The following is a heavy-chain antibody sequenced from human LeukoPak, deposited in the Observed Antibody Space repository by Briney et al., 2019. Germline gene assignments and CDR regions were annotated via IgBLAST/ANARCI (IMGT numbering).Heavy chain of an antibody. D-gene: IGHD2-2*01. CDR2: VYYSGST. J-gene: IGHJ4*02. CDR3: AGYQRTGLSATGLDY. V-gene: IGHV4-59*01. CDR1: GGSINNNY. Sequence: PSETLSLTCTVSGGSINNNYWSWIRQPPGMGLEWIGYVYYSGSTKYNPSLKGRVTMSVDTSKNQFSLRLSSLTAADTAVYYCAGYQRTGLSATGLDYWGQGTLVTVSS.